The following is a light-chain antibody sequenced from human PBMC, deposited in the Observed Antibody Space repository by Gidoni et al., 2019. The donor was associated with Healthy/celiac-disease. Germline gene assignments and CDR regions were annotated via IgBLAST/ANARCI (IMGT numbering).Light chain of an antibody. J-gene: IGKJ3*01. CDR2: DAS. Sequence: ELVFTQSPATLSLSPGERATLSFRASQSVSSYLAWYQQKPDQAPRLLIYDASNRATGIPAPLSGSGSGTDFTLTISSLGPEDFAVYYCQQRSNWPPEVTFGPGTKVDIK. CDR1: QSVSSY. CDR3: QQRSNWPPEVT. V-gene: IGKV3-11*01.